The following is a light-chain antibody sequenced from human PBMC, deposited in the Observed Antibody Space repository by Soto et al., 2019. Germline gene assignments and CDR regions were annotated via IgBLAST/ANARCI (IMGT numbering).Light chain of an antibody. J-gene: IGKJ5*01. CDR2: DAS. CDR1: QSVSIY. CDR3: QQRSNWPPIT. V-gene: IGKV3-11*01. Sequence: EIVLTQSPATLSLSPGERATLSCRASQSVSIYLAWYQQKPGQAPRLRIYDASNRATGIPARFSGSGSGTDFTLTISSLEPEDFAVYYCQQRSNWPPITFGQGTRLEMK.